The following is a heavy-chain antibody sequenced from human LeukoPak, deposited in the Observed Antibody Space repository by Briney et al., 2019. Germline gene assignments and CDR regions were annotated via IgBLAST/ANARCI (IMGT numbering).Heavy chain of an antibody. D-gene: IGHD3-22*01. Sequence: GGSLRLSCAASGFTFDDYGMSWVRQAPGKGLEWVSGINWNGGSTGYADSVKGRFTISRDNAKNSLYLQMNSLRAEDTALYYCARAYYYDSSGYYERVGFDYWGQGTLVTVPS. CDR2: INWNGGST. V-gene: IGHV3-20*04. CDR1: GFTFDDYG. J-gene: IGHJ4*02. CDR3: ARAYYYDSSGYYERVGFDY.